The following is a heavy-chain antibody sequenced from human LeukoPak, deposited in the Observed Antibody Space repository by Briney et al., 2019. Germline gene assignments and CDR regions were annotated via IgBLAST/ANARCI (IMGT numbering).Heavy chain of an antibody. CDR3: ARHPYPYSSRYQPDY. D-gene: IGHD6-13*01. J-gene: IGHJ4*02. Sequence: GESLKISCKGSGYSFTSYWTGWARQMPGKGLEWMGIIYPGDSDTRYSPSLQGQVTISADKSISTAYLQWSSLKASDTAMYYCARHPYPYSSRYQPDYWGQGTLVTVSS. CDR2: IYPGDSDT. V-gene: IGHV5-51*01. CDR1: GYSFTSYW.